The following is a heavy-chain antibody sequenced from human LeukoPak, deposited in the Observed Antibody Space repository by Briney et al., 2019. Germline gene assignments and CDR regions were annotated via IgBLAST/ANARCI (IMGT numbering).Heavy chain of an antibody. CDR3: ARGEKPNWGYFDY. V-gene: IGHV3-48*03. D-gene: IGHD7-27*01. Sequence: GGSLRLSCAASGFTFSSYEMNWVRQAPGKGLEWVSYISSSGTIYYADSVKGRFTISRDNSKNTLYLQMNSLRAEDTAVYYCARGEKPNWGYFDYWGQGTLVTVSS. J-gene: IGHJ4*02. CDR2: ISSSGTI. CDR1: GFTFSSYE.